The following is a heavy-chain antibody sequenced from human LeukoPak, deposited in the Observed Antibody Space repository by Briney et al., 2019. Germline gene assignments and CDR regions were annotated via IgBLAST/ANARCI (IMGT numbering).Heavy chain of an antibody. CDR1: GGSISSSSYY. CDR3: ARHSSETRTFDY. CDR2: IYYSGST. V-gene: IGHV4-39*01. D-gene: IGHD6-6*01. J-gene: IGHJ4*02. Sequence: SETLSLTCTVSGGSISSSSYYWGWIRQPPGKGLEWIGSIYYSGSTYYNPSPKSRVTISVDTSKNQFSLKLSSVTAADTAVYYCARHSSETRTFDYWGQGTLVTVSS.